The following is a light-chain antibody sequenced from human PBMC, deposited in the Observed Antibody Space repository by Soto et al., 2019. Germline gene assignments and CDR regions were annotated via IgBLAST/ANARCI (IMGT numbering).Light chain of an antibody. CDR1: QSVISTY. CDR2: GAS. J-gene: IGKJ1*01. V-gene: IGKV3-20*01. CDR3: QQYRDSLGT. Sequence: EIVLTQSPGTLSLSPGERATLSCRASQSVISTYLAWYQQKPRQAPRLLIYGASSRATGIPDRFSGSGSGTDFTLTISRLEPEDFAVYYCQQYRDSLGTFGQGTKVEIK.